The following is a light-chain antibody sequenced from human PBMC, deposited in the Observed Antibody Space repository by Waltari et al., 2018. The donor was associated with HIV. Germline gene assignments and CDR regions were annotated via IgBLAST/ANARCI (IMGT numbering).Light chain of an antibody. Sequence: QSVLAQPPSVSGAPGQRVTISCTGSRSNIGADYHVSWYQHLPATAPKLLIYGNSNRPSGVPNRFSGSKSDTSASLAITGLQAEDEADYYCQSYDRSLSAWVFGGGTRLNVL. CDR1: RSNIGADYH. CDR2: GNS. CDR3: QSYDRSLSAWV. J-gene: IGLJ3*02. V-gene: IGLV1-40*01.